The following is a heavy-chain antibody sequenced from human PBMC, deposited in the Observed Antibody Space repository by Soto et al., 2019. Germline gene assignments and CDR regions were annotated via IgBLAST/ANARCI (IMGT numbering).Heavy chain of an antibody. CDR1: GFTFSTYG. V-gene: IGHV3-30*18. D-gene: IGHD1-1*01. CDR3: AKSVYNWNDGFFDY. Sequence: ESGGGVVQPGRSLRLSCAASGFTFSTYGMHWVRQAPGKGLEWVAVISYDGNNKYYADSVKGRFTISRDNSKNKRYLQMSSLRAEDTAVYYCAKSVYNWNDGFFDYWGQGTLVTVSS. CDR2: ISYDGNNK. J-gene: IGHJ4*02.